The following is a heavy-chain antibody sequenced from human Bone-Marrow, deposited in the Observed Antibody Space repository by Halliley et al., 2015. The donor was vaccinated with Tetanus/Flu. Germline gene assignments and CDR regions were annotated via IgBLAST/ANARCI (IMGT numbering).Heavy chain of an antibody. J-gene: IGHJ4*02. CDR3: RALNYDYTSFNWYFDF. D-gene: IGHD3-16*01. Sequence: SLRLSCAASGFIFSNYGMHWVRQAPGKGLEWVARIDYDGSNKYYVDSVKGRFTISRDDSKSTLYLQMNSLGAEDTAVYYCRALNYDYTSFNWYFDFWGQGTLVTVSS. CDR1: GFIFSNYG. CDR2: IDYDGSNK. V-gene: IGHV3-33*01.